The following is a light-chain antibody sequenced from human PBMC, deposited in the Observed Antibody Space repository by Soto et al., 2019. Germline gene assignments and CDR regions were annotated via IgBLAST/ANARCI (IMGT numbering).Light chain of an antibody. CDR3: SSHTTSTTRV. V-gene: IGLV2-14*03. CDR1: SSDVGVYDF. J-gene: IGLJ2*01. Sequence: QSALTQPASVSGSPGQSITISCAGTSSDVGVYDFVSWYQQHPGKAPKLLIYDVNNRPAGISNRFSGSKSGNTASLTISGLQADDEADYYCSSHTTSTTRVFGGGTKVTVL. CDR2: DVN.